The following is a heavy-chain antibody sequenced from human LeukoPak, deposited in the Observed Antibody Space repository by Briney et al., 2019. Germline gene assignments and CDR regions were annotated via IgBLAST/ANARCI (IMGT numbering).Heavy chain of an antibody. CDR3: VRGTSVERGPIDH. D-gene: IGHD3-10*01. J-gene: IGHJ4*02. CDR1: GYSLTAYY. CDR2: INPNSGGT. V-gene: IGHV1-2*02. Sequence: ASVKVSCKAPGYSLTAYYMHWVRQAPGQGLEWMGWINPNSGGTNYAQRFQGRVTMTGDTSISTAYMEVSRLRSDDTAVYYCVRGTSVERGPIDHWGQGTLVTVSS.